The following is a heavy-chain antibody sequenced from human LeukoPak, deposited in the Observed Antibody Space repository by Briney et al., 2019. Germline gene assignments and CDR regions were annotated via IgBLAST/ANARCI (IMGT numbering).Heavy chain of an antibody. V-gene: IGHV3-43D*03. CDR1: GFTFDDYA. CDR3: AKDKGYYYDGSGYSYFDY. J-gene: IGHJ4*02. Sequence: GGSLRLSCAVSGFTFDDYAMHWVRQAPGKGLEWVSLISWDGGDTYYADSVKGRFTISRDNSKNALFLQMNSLSTEDTALYYCAKDKGYYYDGSGYSYFDYWGQGTPVTVSS. CDR2: ISWDGGDT. D-gene: IGHD3-22*01.